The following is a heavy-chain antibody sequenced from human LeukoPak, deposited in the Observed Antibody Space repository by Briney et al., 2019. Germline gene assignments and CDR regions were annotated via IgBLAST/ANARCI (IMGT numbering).Heavy chain of an antibody. CDR1: GGSISSGGYY. J-gene: IGHJ3*02. CDR3: AGPVGATPGDAFDI. Sequence: PSETLSLTCTVSGGSISSGGYYWSWIRQPPGKGLEWLGYFYYTGSTNYNPSLKSRVTISVDTSKSQFSLKLSSVTAADTAVYYCAGPVGATPGDAFDIWGQGTMVTVSS. D-gene: IGHD1-26*01. CDR2: FYYTGST. V-gene: IGHV4-61*08.